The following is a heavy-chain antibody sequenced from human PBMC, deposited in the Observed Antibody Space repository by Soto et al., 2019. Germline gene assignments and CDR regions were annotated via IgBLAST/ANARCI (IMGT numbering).Heavy chain of an antibody. Sequence: PGGALLLSCAASGFRVSSYGMHWVCQSRGHGLDWVAGISYDGSNKYYADSVKGRFTISRENSKNTMYLQMNSLRGEDTDVYYCANPDRGDSSGYDDYWGQGTLVTVSS. V-gene: IGHV3-30*18. J-gene: IGHJ4*02. D-gene: IGHD3-22*01. CDR3: ANPDRGDSSGYDDY. CDR1: GFRVSSYG. CDR2: ISYDGSNK.